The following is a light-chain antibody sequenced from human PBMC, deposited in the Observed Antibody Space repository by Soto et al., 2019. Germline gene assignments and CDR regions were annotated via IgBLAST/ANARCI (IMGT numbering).Light chain of an antibody. CDR1: SSDVGDGDF. CDR2: KVS. V-gene: IGLV2-14*01. CDR3: CSYTRSYTWV. J-gene: IGLJ3*02. Sequence: QSALTQRASVSGSPRQSITISCTGTSSDVGDGDFVSWYQQRPGNAPKLMIYKVSNRPSGVSNRFSGSKSGNTASLTISGLQAEDEADYYCCSYTRSYTWVFGGGTQLTVL.